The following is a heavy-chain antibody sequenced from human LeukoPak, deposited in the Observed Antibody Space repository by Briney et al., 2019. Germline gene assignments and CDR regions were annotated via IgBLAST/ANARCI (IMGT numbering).Heavy chain of an antibody. J-gene: IGHJ4*02. D-gene: IGHD3-22*01. CDR2: FSSSTTII. V-gene: IGHV3-48*04. CDR1: GFSLSSYG. CDR3: ARGRIVAGVRY. Sequence: GGSLRLSCAASGFSLSSYGMNWVRQAPGKGLEWVSYFSSSTTIIYYADSVKGRFTTSRDNAKNSLYLRMNSLRADDTAVYYCARGRIVAGVRYWGQGTLVTVSS.